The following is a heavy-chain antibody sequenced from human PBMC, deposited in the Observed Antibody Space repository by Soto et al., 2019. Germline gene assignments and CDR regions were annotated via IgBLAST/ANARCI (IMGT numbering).Heavy chain of an antibody. Sequence: SETLSLTCTVSGGSISSGSFYWGWLRQPPGKGLEWIGSMHYSGSTYYNPSLKSRVTISVDTSKNQFSLKLSSVTAADTAVYSCARSGQLPGDYNGMHAWGKGTTAPASS. CDR3: ARSGQLPGDYNGMHA. D-gene: IGHD1-1*01. CDR1: GGSISSGSFY. V-gene: IGHV4-39*01. CDR2: MHYSGST. J-gene: IGHJ6*04.